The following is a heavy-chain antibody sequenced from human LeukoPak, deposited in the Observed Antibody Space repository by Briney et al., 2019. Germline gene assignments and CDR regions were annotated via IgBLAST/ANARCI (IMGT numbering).Heavy chain of an antibody. V-gene: IGHV3-23*01. CDR3: AIRGATGKHFEY. Sequence: GGSLRLSCAASGITFSGYAMNWVRQAPGGGLEWVSSITASGGNTNHADSVKGRFTISRDNSKKTLYLQMNSLKVEDAAIYYCAIRGATGKHFEYWGQGAQVTVSS. D-gene: IGHD1-26*01. CDR1: GITFSGYA. CDR2: ITASGGNT. J-gene: IGHJ4*02.